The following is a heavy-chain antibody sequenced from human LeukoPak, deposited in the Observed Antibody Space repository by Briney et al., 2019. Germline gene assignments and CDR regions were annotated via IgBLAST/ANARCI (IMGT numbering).Heavy chain of an antibody. CDR1: GFTVSSNY. V-gene: IGHV3-53*05. Sequence: PGGSLRLSCAASGFTVSSNYMSWVRQAPGKGLEWVSVIYSGGSTYYADSVKGRFTISRDNSKNTLYLQMNSLRAEDTAVYYCAKDPSFRSGYFDYWGQGTLVTVSS. J-gene: IGHJ4*02. CDR2: IYSGGST. CDR3: AKDPSFRSGYFDY.